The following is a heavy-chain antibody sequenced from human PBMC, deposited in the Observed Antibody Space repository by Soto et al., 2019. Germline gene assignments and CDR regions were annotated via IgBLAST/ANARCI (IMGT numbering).Heavy chain of an antibody. V-gene: IGHV4-59*01. J-gene: IGHJ5*02. CDR3: AGSSRYCSSTSCFGWFDP. Sequence: SETLSLTCTVSGGSISSYYWSWIRQPPGKELEWIGYIYYSGSTNYNPSLKSRVTISVDTSKNQFSLKLSSVTAADTAVYYCAGSSRYCSSTSCFGWFDPWGQGTLVTVSS. D-gene: IGHD2-2*01. CDR2: IYYSGST. CDR1: GGSISSYY.